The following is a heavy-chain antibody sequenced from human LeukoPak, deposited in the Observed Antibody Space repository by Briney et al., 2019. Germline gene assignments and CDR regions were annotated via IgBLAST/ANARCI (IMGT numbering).Heavy chain of an antibody. Sequence: GASVKVSCKASGYTFTSYYMHWVRQAPGQGLEWMGIINPSGGSTSYAQKFQGRVTMTRDMSTSTVYMELSSLRSEDMAVYYCARELRDSSSWYSEFDYWGQGTLVTVSS. CDR2: INPSGGST. D-gene: IGHD6-13*01. J-gene: IGHJ4*02. CDR1: GYTFTSYY. CDR3: ARELRDSSSWYSEFDY. V-gene: IGHV1-46*01.